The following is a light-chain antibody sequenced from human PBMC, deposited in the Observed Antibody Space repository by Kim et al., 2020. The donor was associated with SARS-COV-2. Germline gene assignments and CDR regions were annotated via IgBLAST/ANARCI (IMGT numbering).Light chain of an antibody. V-gene: IGKV3-20*01. J-gene: IGKJ2*01. Sequence: EIVLTQSPGTLSLSPGERATLSCRASQSVSSSYLAWYQQKPGQAPRLLIYGASSRATGIPDRFSCSGSGTDFTLTISRLEPEDFAVYYCQQYGSSPLYTFGQGTKLDI. CDR2: GAS. CDR1: QSVSSSY. CDR3: QQYGSSPLYT.